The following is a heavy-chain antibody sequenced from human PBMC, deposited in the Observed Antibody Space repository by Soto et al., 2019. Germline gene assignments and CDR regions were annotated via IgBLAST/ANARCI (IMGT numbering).Heavy chain of an antibody. D-gene: IGHD4-17*01. CDR3: ARGEDNYGGNSIYYFDY. CDR1: GGSISSSNR. Sequence: PSETLSLTCAVSGGSISSSNRWSWVRQPPGKGLEWIGEIYHSGSTNYNPSLKSRVTISVDKSKNQFSLKLSSVTAADTAVYYCARGEDNYGGNSIYYFDYWGQGTLVTVSS. CDR2: IYHSGST. J-gene: IGHJ4*02. V-gene: IGHV4-4*02.